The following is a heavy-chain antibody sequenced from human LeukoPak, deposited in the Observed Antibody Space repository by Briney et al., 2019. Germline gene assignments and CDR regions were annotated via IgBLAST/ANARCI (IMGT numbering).Heavy chain of an antibody. Sequence: SETLSLTCAVYGGSLSGYYWSWIRQSPGKGLEWIGEINHSGSTNYNPSLKSRVTISVDTSKNQFSLKLSSVTAADTAVYYCARKKGGYTARFDYWGQGTLVTVSS. D-gene: IGHD5-12*01. CDR3: ARKKGGYTARFDY. V-gene: IGHV4-34*01. J-gene: IGHJ4*02. CDR2: INHSGST. CDR1: GGSLSGYY.